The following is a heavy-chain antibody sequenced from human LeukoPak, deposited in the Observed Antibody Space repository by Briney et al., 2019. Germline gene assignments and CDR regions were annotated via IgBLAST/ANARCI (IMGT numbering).Heavy chain of an antibody. V-gene: IGHV1-2*04. CDR1: GYTFTGYY. CDR2: INPNSGGT. CDR3: ARTDTAMVKEGFDY. D-gene: IGHD5-18*01. J-gene: IGHJ4*02. Sequence: ASVKVSCKASGYTFTGYYMHWVRQAPGQGLEWMGWINPNSGGTNYARKFQGWVTMTRDTSISTAYMELSRLRSDDTAVYYCARTDTAMVKEGFDYWGQGTLVTVSS.